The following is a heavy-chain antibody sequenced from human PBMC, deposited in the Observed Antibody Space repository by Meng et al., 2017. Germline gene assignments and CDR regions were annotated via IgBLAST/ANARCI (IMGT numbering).Heavy chain of an antibody. J-gene: IGHJ4*02. CDR2: INAGNGDT. CDR1: GYTFNNYA. V-gene: IGHV1-3*01. Sequence: QGQRVRSWAEVNDPLGASVKISCKPAGYTFNNYAMHWGRQAPGQRLEWMGWINAGNGDTKFSQKLQGRVSISRDTSASTAYMELRSLRFEDTAAYYCATTLNYDFWSGFYYWGQGTLVTVSS. CDR3: ATTLNYDFWSGFYY. D-gene: IGHD3-3*01.